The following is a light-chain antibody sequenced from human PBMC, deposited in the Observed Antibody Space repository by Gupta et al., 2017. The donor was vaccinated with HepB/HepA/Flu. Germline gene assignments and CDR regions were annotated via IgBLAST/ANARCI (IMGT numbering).Light chain of an antibody. CDR2: FNN. V-gene: IGLV1-44*01. CDR1: SSNIGSNT. J-gene: IGLJ2*01. Sequence: QSVLTQPPSASGTPGQRVAISCSGSSSNIGSNTVSWYQQFPGTAPKLLVFFNNQRPSGVPDRFSGSKSGTSASLAISGLQSDDEADYYCAAWDDSLNGVVFGGGTKLTAL. CDR3: AAWDDSLNGVV.